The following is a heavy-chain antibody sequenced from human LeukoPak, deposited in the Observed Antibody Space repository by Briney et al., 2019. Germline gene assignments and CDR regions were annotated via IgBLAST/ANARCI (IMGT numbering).Heavy chain of an antibody. CDR3: ARDRKRWLQFFAAFDI. Sequence: GGSLRLSCAASGFTFSSYSMNWVRQAPGKGLEWVANINQDGSEKYYVDSVKGRFTISRDNARNSLYLQMRSLRAEDTAIYYCARDRKRWLQFFAAFDIWGQGTMVTVSS. V-gene: IGHV3-7*03. D-gene: IGHD5-24*01. J-gene: IGHJ3*02. CDR1: GFTFSSYS. CDR2: INQDGSEK.